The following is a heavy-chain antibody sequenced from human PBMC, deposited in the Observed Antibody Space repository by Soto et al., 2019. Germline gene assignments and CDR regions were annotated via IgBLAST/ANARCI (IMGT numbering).Heavy chain of an antibody. CDR3: VLRGFGWLLNLDGFDC. CDR1: GFTFSSYA. CDR2: ISGSGGST. J-gene: IGHJ3*01. V-gene: IGHV3-23*01. D-gene: IGHD3-9*01. Sequence: EVPLLESGGGLVQPGGSLRLSCAASGFTFSSYAMSWVRQAPGKGLEWVSAISGSGGSTYYADSVKGRFTISRDNPKNTHYQQMNIHRDEQTAVYYCVLRGFGWLLNLDGFDCWGQGTMVAATS.